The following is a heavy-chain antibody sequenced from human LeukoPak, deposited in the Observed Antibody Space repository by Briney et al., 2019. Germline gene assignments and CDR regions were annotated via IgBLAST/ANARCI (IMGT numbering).Heavy chain of an antibody. CDR2: ISSSGSTI. CDR3: ARDRGIAVAGRGRYFDY. Sequence: QTGGSLRLSCAASGFTFSSYEMNWVRQAPGKGLEWVSYISSSGSTIYYADSVKGRFTISRDNAKNSLYLQMNSLRAEDTAVYYCARDRGIAVAGRGRYFDYWGQGTLVTVSS. D-gene: IGHD6-19*01. CDR1: GFTFSSYE. J-gene: IGHJ4*02. V-gene: IGHV3-48*03.